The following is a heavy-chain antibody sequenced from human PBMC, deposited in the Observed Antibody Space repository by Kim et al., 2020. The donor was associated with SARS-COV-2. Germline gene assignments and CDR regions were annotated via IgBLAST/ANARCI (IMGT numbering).Heavy chain of an antibody. CDR1: AFTFSTYG. V-gene: IGHV3-33*05. Sequence: GGSLRLSCAASAFTFSTYGMHWVRQAPGKGLEWVAVISYDGSNKYYGDSAKGRFTVSRDNFKNTLYMQMNNLRVEDTAVYYCARDRELGDCVGGNCYSAFDIWGQGTMVIVSS. CDR3: ARDRELGDCVGGNCYSAFDI. D-gene: IGHD2-15*01. CDR2: ISYDGSNK. J-gene: IGHJ3*02.